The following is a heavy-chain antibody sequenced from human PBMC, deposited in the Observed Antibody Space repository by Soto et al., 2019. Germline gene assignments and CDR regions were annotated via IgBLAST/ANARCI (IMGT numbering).Heavy chain of an antibody. CDR3: AKDRGYCSGGSCYSREGDFDY. Sequence: EVQLLESGGGLVQPGGSLRLSCAASGFTFSSYAMSWVRQAPGKGLEWVSAMSGSGGSTYYADSVKGRFTISRDNSKNTLYLQMNSLRAEDTAVYYCAKDRGYCSGGSCYSREGDFDYWGQGTLVTVSS. V-gene: IGHV3-23*01. J-gene: IGHJ4*02. CDR1: GFTFSSYA. CDR2: MSGSGGST. D-gene: IGHD2-15*01.